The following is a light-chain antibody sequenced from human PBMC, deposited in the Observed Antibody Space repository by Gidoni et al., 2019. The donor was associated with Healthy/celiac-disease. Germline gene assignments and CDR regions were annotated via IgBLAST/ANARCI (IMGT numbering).Light chain of an antibody. CDR3: QQYNSYPVT. J-gene: IGKJ2*01. CDR1: QSISSW. Sequence: DIQMTQSPSTLSASVGDRVTITCRASQSISSWLAWYQRKPGKAPKLLIYKASSIESGVPSRFSGSGSGTEFTLTISSLQPDDFATYYCQQYNSYPVTFGQGTKLEIK. V-gene: IGKV1-5*03. CDR2: KAS.